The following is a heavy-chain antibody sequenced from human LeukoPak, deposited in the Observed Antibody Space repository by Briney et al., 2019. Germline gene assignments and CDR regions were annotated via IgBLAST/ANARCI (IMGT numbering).Heavy chain of an antibody. D-gene: IGHD4-23*01. CDR3: AKDDRSFGGTYFDY. Sequence: GGSLRLSCVASGFTLSSYSMSWVRQAPGKGLEWVSAMSGSDTGSWYADSVKGRFTISRDTSKTTLYLQMNSLRAEDTAIYYCAKDDRSFGGTYFDYWGQGIQVTVSS. CDR2: MSGSDTGS. CDR1: GFTLSSYS. J-gene: IGHJ4*02. V-gene: IGHV3-23*01.